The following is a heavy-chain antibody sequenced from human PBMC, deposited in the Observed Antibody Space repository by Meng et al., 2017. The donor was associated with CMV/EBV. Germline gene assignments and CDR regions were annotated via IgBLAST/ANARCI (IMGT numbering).Heavy chain of an antibody. J-gene: IGHJ4*02. D-gene: IGHD3-16*02. V-gene: IGHV3-7*01. CDR2: IKQDGSEK. Sequence: GGSLRLSCAASGFTFSSYSMNWVRQAPGKGLEWVANIKQDGSEKYYEDSVKGRFTISRDNAKNSLYLQMNSLRAEDTAVYYCARDHDYVWGSYHWGQGTLVTVSS. CDR1: GFTFSSYS. CDR3: ARDHDYVWGSYH.